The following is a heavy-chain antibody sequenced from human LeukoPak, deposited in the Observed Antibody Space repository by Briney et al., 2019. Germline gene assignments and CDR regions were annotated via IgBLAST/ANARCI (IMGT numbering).Heavy chain of an antibody. V-gene: IGHV3-23*01. CDR1: GFTFGIYA. D-gene: IGHD5-12*01. Sequence: GGALRLSCAASGFTFGIYAMTWVRQAPGKGLQWVSAITGSGGSTYYADSVKGRFTISRDNSKNTLYLRMNGLRAEGTAVYYCATLPRGPTGYVGYGGEDYWGQGTLVTVSS. J-gene: IGHJ4*02. CDR2: ITGSGGST. CDR3: ATLPRGPTGYVGYGGEDY.